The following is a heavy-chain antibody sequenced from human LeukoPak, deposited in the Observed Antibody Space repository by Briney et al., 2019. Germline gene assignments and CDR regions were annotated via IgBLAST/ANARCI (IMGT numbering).Heavy chain of an antibody. D-gene: IGHD3-16*01. CDR1: GVSISSYY. V-gene: IGHV4-4*07. J-gene: IGHJ4*02. Sequence: SETLSLTCTVSGVSISSYYWSWIRQPAGKGLEWIGRIYTSGSTNYNPSLKSRVTMSVDTSKHQFSLKLSSGTAADTAVYYCARDTHRWGRCDYWGQGTLVTVSS. CDR3: ARDTHRWGRCDY. CDR2: IYTSGST.